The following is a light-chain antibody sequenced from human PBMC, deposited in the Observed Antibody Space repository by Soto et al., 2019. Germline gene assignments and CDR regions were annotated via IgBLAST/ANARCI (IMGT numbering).Light chain of an antibody. J-gene: IGLJ2*01. CDR1: SSNIGSNY. V-gene: IGLV1-47*01. CDR2: RNN. CDR3: GGWDDSLSGPV. Sequence: QSVLTQPPSASGTPGQRVNISCSGSSSNIGSNYVYWYRQFPGTAPKLLIQRNNQRPSGVPARFSGSKSGTSASLAISGLRSEDEADYYCGGWDDSLSGPVFGGETKLTVL.